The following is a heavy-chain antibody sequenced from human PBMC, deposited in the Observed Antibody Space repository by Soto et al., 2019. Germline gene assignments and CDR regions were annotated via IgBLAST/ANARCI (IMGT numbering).Heavy chain of an antibody. D-gene: IGHD4-17*01. J-gene: IGHJ4*02. CDR2: IIGSGGST. CDR1: GFTFSSYA. CDR3: AKVFTATTVTYFDY. V-gene: IGHV3-23*01. Sequence: EVQLLESGGGLVQPGGSLRLSCAASGFTFSSYAMSWVRQAPGKGLECVSAIIGSGGSTYYADSVKGRFPISRDNSKNPLYLQMNSLRAEDTAVYYCAKVFTATTVTYFDYWGQGTLVTVSS.